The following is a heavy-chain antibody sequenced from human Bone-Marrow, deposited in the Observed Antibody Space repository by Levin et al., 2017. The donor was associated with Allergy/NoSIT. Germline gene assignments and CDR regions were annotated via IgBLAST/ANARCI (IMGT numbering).Heavy chain of an antibody. D-gene: IGHD6-6*01. V-gene: IGHV4-39*01. CDR2: FSYSGST. CDR3: ARQPKQLVEWNFDL. J-gene: IGHJ2*01. CDR1: GGSISSSSYY. Sequence: PSETLSLTCTVSGGSISSSSYYWGWIRQPPGKGLEWIGSFSYSGSTYYNPSLKSRVTISVDTSKNQFSLKLTSVTAADTAVYYCARQPKQLVEWNFDLWGRGTLVTVSS.